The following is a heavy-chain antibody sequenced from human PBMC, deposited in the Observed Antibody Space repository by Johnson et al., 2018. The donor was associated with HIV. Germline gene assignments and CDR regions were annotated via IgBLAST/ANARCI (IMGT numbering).Heavy chain of an antibody. D-gene: IGHD3-22*01. V-gene: IGHV3-30*18. J-gene: IGHJ3*02. CDR3: AKDRGSYYDSSGYLGDAFDI. CDR2: ISYDGSDK. CDR1: GFTFSSYG. Sequence: QEQLVESGGGVVQPGRSLRLSCVASGFTFSSYGMNWVRRAPGKGLEWVAVISYDGSDKYYADSVKGRFTISRDNSKNTLYLQRNSLRAEDTAVYYCAKDRGSYYDSSGYLGDAFDIWGQGTMVTVSS.